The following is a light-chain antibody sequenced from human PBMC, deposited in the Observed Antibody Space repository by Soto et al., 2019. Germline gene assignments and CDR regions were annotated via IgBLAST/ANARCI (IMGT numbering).Light chain of an antibody. Sequence: EIVLTQSPATLSLSPGERATLSCGASQSVTNNYLAWYQQKPGLAPRPLIYDASNRATGIPDRFSGSGSGTDFTLTISRLEPEDFAVYYCQQYDNLITFGGGTKVEIK. V-gene: IGKV3D-20*01. CDR3: QQYDNLIT. CDR1: QSVTNNY. CDR2: DAS. J-gene: IGKJ4*01.